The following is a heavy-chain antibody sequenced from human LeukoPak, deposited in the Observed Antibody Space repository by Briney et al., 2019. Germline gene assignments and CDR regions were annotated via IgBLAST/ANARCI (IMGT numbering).Heavy chain of an antibody. Sequence: ASVKVSCKASGYTLTSYYMHWVRQAPGQGLEWMGIINPSGGSTSYAQKFQGRVTMTRDTSTSTVYMELSSLRSEDTAVYYCARASYLGGFDPWGQGTLVTVSS. V-gene: IGHV1-46*01. J-gene: IGHJ5*02. CDR1: GYTLTSYY. CDR2: INPSGGST. CDR3: ARASYLGGFDP. D-gene: IGHD1-26*01.